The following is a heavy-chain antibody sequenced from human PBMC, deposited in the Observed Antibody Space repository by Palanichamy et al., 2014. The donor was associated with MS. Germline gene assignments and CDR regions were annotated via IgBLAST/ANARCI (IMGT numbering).Heavy chain of an antibody. V-gene: IGHV3-33*01. CDR3: ATYDGSGSYFG. Sequence: QVQLVESWGRRGPAWEVLRLSCEASGFTFSNYGMHWIRQAPGKGLEWVAVIWYDGSNKWYADSVKGRFTISRDNSKNTLSLQMNSLRVEDTAVYYCATYDGSGSYFGWGQGTLVTVSS. CDR2: IWYDGSNK. J-gene: IGHJ4*02. D-gene: IGHD3-10*01. CDR1: GFTFSNYG.